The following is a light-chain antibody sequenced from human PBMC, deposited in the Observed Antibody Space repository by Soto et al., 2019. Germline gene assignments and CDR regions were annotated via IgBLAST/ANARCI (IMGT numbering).Light chain of an antibody. J-gene: IGKJ2*01. V-gene: IGKV3-15*01. CDR2: GAS. CDR3: HQYNHLPPTYT. Sequence: EIDLTQSPDILSVSAGETVILSCRASESVGSNLAWYQHKPGQAPRLLVHGASTRATGVPARFRGSGSGTDFSLTISSLQSDDFAVYYCHQYNHLPPTYTFGLGTRLEIK. CDR1: ESVGSN.